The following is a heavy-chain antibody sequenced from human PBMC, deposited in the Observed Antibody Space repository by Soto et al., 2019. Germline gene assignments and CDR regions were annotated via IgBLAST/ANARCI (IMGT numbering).Heavy chain of an antibody. CDR2: MNPNSGNT. CDR1: GYTFTSYD. J-gene: IGHJ6*02. V-gene: IGHV1-8*01. CDR3: ARGMGGSSSWYAQFGGAGYGMTV. D-gene: IGHD6-13*01. Sequence: QVQLVQSGAEVKKPGASVKVSCKASGYTFTSYDINWVRQATGQGLEWMGWMNPNSGNTGYAQKFQGRVTMTRNTSISTAYMELSSLRFKDTAVFYWARGMGGSSSWYAQFGGAGYGMTVGGQGTTVTVSS.